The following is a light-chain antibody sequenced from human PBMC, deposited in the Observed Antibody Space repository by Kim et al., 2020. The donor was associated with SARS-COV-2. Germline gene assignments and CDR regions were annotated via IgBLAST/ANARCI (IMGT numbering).Light chain of an antibody. V-gene: IGLV1-44*01. J-gene: IGLJ2*01. Sequence: GQEVTISRCGSSTNIGSNTDNRYQQHPGPAPIHLIYSNSQRPAGVTAGCSGSSSGTSASLAISGRQSEDEDDYYCAAWDDSLNGVVFGGGTQLTVL. CDR3: AAWDDSLNGVV. CDR1: STNIGSNT. CDR2: SNS.